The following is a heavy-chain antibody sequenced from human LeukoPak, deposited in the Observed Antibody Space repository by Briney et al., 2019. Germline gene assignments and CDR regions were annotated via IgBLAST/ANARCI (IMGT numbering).Heavy chain of an antibody. CDR1: GFTFSSYG. V-gene: IGHV3-30*18. D-gene: IGHD6-19*01. CDR3: AKDHSSGWYNFDY. CDR2: ISYDGSNK. J-gene: IGHJ4*02. Sequence: GGSLRLSCAASGFTFSSYGMHWVRRAPGKGLEWVAVISYDGSNKYYADSVKGRFTISRDNSKNTLYLQMSSLRAEDTAVYYCAKDHSSGWYNFDYWGQGTLVTVSS.